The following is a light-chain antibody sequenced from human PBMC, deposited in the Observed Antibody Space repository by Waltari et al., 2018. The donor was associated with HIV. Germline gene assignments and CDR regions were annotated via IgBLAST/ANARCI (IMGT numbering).Light chain of an antibody. Sequence: DIVMTQSPDSLAVSLGERATINCKSSQSVLYSSNNKNYLAWYQQKPGQPPKLLIYWASTRESGVPDRFSGSGSGTDFTLTISSLQAEDVAVYSCQQYYNVLPTFGQGTKLEIK. CDR3: QQYYNVLPT. V-gene: IGKV4-1*01. CDR1: QSVLYSSNNKNY. CDR2: WAS. J-gene: IGKJ2*01.